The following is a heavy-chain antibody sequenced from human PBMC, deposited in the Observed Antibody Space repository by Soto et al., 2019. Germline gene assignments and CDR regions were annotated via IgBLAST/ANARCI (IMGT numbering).Heavy chain of an antibody. Sequence: QVQLQESGPGLVKTSQTLALTCTVSGSSTGSGGSYLSWIRQHPVKVLEWFGYIYYTVSTYYSPSRKSRASISVDTSNNQSSLTLDSATDADTAVYYCARAYYGDRGLAFDSWGQGTLVTGSS. J-gene: IGHJ4*02. CDR1: GSSTGSGGSY. CDR3: ARAYYGDRGLAFDS. D-gene: IGHD4-17*01. V-gene: IGHV4-31*03. CDR2: IYYTVST.